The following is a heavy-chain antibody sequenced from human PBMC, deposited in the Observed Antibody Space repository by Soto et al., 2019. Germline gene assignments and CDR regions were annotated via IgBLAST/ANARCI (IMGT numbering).Heavy chain of an antibody. CDR1: GFTFSSYA. D-gene: IGHD3-22*01. Sequence: GGSLRLSCAASGFTFSSYAMSWVRQAPGKGLEWVSAISGSGGSTYYADSVKGRFTISRDNSKNTLYLQMNSLRAEDTAVYYCAKDSYYYDSSGLRFDPWGQGTLVTVSS. CDR2: ISGSGGST. CDR3: AKDSYYYDSSGLRFDP. J-gene: IGHJ5*02. V-gene: IGHV3-23*01.